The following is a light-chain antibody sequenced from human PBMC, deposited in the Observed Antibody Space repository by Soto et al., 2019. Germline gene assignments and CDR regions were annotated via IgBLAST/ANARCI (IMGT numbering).Light chain of an antibody. CDR3: HHYGSARWT. CDR1: QSVSSY. CDR2: GAS. V-gene: IGKV3-20*01. J-gene: IGKJ1*01. Sequence: IVLTQSPGTLSLSPGERATLSCRASQSVSSYLAWYQQKPGQAPRLLIYGASSRSTGIPDRFSGSGSGTDCTLSIRRLEPEDFAVYYCHHYGSARWTFGQGTKVDIK.